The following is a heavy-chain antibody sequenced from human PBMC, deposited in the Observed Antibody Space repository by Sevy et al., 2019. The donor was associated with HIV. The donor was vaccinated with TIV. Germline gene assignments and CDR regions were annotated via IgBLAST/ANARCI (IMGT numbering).Heavy chain of an antibody. CDR2: ISYEGTET. Sequence: GGSLRLSCAASGFAFSSHAMHWVRQAPGKGLEWVATISYEGTETFYAAAVGGRFIISRDNSKNKLSLQINSLRPEDTAVYYCARGGGYSIKWCPLYWGHGTLVTVSS. CDR1: GFAFSSHA. V-gene: IGHV3-30-3*01. D-gene: IGHD6-13*01. J-gene: IGHJ4*01. CDR3: ARGGGYSIKWCPLY.